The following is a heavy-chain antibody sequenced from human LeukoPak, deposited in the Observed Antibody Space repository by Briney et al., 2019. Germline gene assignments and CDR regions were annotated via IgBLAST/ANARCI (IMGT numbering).Heavy chain of an antibody. CDR2: MNPNSGNT. CDR1: GYTFTSYD. V-gene: IGHV1-8*01. D-gene: IGHD6-6*01. J-gene: IGHJ4*02. Sequence: ASVKVSCKASGYTFTSYDINWVRQATGQGLEWMGWMNPNSGNTGYAQKFQGRVTMTRNTSISTAYMELSSLRSEDTAVYYCARAVVAARQRSRYFDYWGQGTLVTVSS. CDR3: ARAVVAARQRSRYFDY.